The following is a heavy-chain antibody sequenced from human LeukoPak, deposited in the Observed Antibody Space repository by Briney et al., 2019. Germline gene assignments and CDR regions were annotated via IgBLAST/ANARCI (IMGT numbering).Heavy chain of an antibody. CDR3: TREDY. CDR2: INSNSGDT. J-gene: IGHJ4*02. Sequence: ASVKVSCKASGYTFTGYYLHWVRQAPGQGLEWMGWINSNSGDTNYAQKFQGKVTMTRDTSISTAYMELSRLKSDDTAVYYCTREDYWGQGTLVTASS. CDR1: GYTFTGYY. V-gene: IGHV1-2*02.